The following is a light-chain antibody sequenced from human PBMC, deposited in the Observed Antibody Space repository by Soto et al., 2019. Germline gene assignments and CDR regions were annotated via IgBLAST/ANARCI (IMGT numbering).Light chain of an antibody. Sequence: EIVLTQSPGTLSLSPGERATLSCRASQSVSSYYLAWYQQRPGQAPRVLIYGASSRATGIPDRFSGSGSGTDFTLTISRLEPEDFAVYFCHHYGNSPPNTFGQGTKVEIK. V-gene: IGKV3-20*01. CDR3: HHYGNSPPNT. J-gene: IGKJ2*01. CDR2: GAS. CDR1: QSVSSYY.